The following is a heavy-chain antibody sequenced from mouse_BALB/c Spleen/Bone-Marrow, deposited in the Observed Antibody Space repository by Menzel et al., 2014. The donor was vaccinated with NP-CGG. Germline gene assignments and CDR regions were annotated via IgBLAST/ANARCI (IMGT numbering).Heavy chain of an antibody. CDR1: GFTFSDYG. V-gene: IGHV5-15*02. D-gene: IGHD2-1*01. J-gene: IGHJ4*01. CDR3: ATIYYGNSYAMDY. CDR2: ISNLAYSI. Sequence: EVMLVESGGGLVRPGGSRKLSCAASGFTFSDYGMAWVRQAPGKGPEWVAFISNLAYSIYYADTVTGRFTISRENAKNTLYLEMSSLRSEDTAMYYCATIYYGNSYAMDYWGQGTSVTVSS.